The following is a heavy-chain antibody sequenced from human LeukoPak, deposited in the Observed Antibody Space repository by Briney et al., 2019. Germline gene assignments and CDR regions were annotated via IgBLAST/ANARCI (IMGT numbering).Heavy chain of an antibody. D-gene: IGHD6-13*01. Sequence: GGSLRLSCAASGFTFSSYGMHWVRQAPGKGLEWVAFIWYDGSNKYYADSVKGRFTISRDNSKNTLYLQMNSLRAEDTAVYYCAKAGYSSSWYLLDYWGQGTLVTVSS. CDR1: GFTFSSYG. V-gene: IGHV3-30*02. J-gene: IGHJ4*02. CDR3: AKAGYSSSWYLLDY. CDR2: IWYDGSNK.